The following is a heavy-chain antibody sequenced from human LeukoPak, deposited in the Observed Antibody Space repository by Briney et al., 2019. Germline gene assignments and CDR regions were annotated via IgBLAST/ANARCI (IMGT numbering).Heavy chain of an antibody. CDR1: GYTFVDYW. D-gene: IGHD2-21*01. CDR2: IYPSDSDT. V-gene: IGHV5-51*01. Sequence: GESLKISCWASGYTFVDYWSGWVRQRPGKGLEWMGFIYPSDSDTRYSPSFQGQVTISVDASMNTAYLQWSSLKASDTAIYYCARFRCGDECYSDLWGQGTLVTVAS. CDR3: ARFRCGDECYSDL. J-gene: IGHJ4*02.